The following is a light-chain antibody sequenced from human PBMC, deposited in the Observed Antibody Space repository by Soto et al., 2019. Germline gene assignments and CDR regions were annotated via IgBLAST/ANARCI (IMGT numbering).Light chain of an antibody. CDR3: QHYGSSPYT. CDR2: GAS. J-gene: IGKJ2*01. V-gene: IGKV3-20*01. Sequence: EIVLTQSPGTLSLSPGARATLSCRASQSVSSDYLAWYQQKPGQAPRLLLYGASNRATAIPDRFSGSGSGKDFTLTISRLEPEDFAVYSCQHYGSSPYTFGQGTKLEI. CDR1: QSVSSDY.